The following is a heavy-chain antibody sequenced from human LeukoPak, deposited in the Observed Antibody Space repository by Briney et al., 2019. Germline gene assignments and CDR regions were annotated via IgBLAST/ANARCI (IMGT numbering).Heavy chain of an antibody. CDR2: IYHSGST. Sequence: PSETLSLTCTVSGYSISSGYYWGWIRQPPGKGLEWIGSIYHSGSTYYNPSLKSRVTISVDTSKNQFSLKLSSVTAADTAVYYCARDRSLAYWGQGAPVTVSS. V-gene: IGHV4-38-2*02. J-gene: IGHJ4*02. CDR1: GYSISSGYY. CDR3: ARDRSLAY.